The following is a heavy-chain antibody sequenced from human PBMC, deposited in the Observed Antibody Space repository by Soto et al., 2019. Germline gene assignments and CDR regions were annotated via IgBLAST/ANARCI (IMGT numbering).Heavy chain of an antibody. D-gene: IGHD5-18*01. CDR1: GFTFSSYA. Sequence: GGSLRLSCAASGFTFSSYAMSWVRQAPGTGLEWVSTISVSDGSTYYAGSVKGRFTISRDNSRNTAYLQMNSLRVEDTAVYYCAKGVSQYTPLALFDYWGRGTLVTVSS. CDR3: AKGVSQYTPLALFDY. CDR2: ISVSDGST. V-gene: IGHV3-23*01. J-gene: IGHJ4*02.